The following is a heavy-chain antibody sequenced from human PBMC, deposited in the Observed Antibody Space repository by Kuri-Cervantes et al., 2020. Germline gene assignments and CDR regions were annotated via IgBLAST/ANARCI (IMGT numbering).Heavy chain of an antibody. CDR3: ARVGTMVRGVIAGWFDP. Sequence: SVKVSCKASGGTFSSYAISWVRQAPGQGLEWIGGIIPIFGTANYAQKFQGRVTITADESTSTAYMELSSLRSEDTAVYYCARVGTMVRGVIAGWFDPRGQGTLVTVSS. D-gene: IGHD3-10*01. J-gene: IGHJ5*02. V-gene: IGHV1-69*13. CDR1: GGTFSSYA. CDR2: IIPIFGTA.